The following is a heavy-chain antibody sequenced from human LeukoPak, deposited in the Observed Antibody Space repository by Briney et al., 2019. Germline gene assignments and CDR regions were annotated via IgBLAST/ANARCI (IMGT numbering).Heavy chain of an antibody. J-gene: IGHJ2*01. CDR2: IYYSGSN. V-gene: IGHV4-59*01. D-gene: IGHD3-22*01. Sequence: SETLSLTCTVSGGSISSYYWSWIRQPPGKGLEWIGYIYYSGSNNYNPSLKSRVTISVDTSKNQFSLKLSSVTAADTAVYYCARSYYYDSSGYYNVYWYFDLWGRGTLVTVSS. CDR1: GGSISSYY. CDR3: ARSYYYDSSGYYNVYWYFDL.